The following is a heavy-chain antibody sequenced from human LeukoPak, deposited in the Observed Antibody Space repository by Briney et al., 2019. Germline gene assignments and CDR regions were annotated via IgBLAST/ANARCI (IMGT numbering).Heavy chain of an antibody. V-gene: IGHV1-18*01. D-gene: IGHD3-10*01. J-gene: IGHJ4*02. CDR3: ARDKGLLWFGEFFIGY. Sequence: ASVTVSCKASGYTFTTYSISWLRQAPGEGLEWMGWISAYNGNTNYAQKLQGRVTMTTDTSTSTAYMELRSLRSDDTAVYYCARDKGLLWFGEFFIGYWGQGTLVTVSS. CDR1: GYTFTTYS. CDR2: ISAYNGNT.